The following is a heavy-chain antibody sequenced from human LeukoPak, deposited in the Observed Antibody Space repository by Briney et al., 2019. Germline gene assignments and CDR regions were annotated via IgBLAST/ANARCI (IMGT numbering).Heavy chain of an antibody. J-gene: IGHJ4*02. CDR3: ARVGYTYGYDY. V-gene: IGHV1-8*01. CDR1: GYTFTSYD. D-gene: IGHD5-18*01. Sequence: ASVKVSCKASGYTFTSYDINWVRQATGQGLEWMGWMNPNSGNTGYVQKFQGRVTMTRNTSITTAYMELSGLRSEDTAVYYCARVGYTYGYDYWGQGTLVTVSS. CDR2: MNPNSGNT.